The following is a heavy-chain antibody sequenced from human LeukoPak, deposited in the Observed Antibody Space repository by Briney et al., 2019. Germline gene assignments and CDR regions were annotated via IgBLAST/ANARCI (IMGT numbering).Heavy chain of an antibody. CDR3: ARVAGGDWYYFDF. Sequence: ASGKVSCKASGYTFTAYYMHWVRQAPGQGLEWMGWINLNSGGTNYAQKFQGRVTMTRDTSISAAYMDLSRLGSDDTAVYYCARVAGGDWYYFDFWGQGTLVTVSS. CDR2: INLNSGGT. V-gene: IGHV1-2*02. D-gene: IGHD2-21*02. J-gene: IGHJ4*02. CDR1: GYTFTAYY.